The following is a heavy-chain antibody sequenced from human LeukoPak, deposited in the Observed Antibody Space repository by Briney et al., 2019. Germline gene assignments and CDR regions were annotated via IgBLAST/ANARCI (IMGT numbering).Heavy chain of an antibody. Sequence: SETLSLTCTVSGGSISSSSYYWGWIRQPLGKGLEWIGSIYYSGSTYYNPSLKSRVTISVDTSKNQFSLKLSSVTAADTAVYYCARVYGYSYGYARRYYFDYWGQGTLVTVSS. V-gene: IGHV4-39*07. D-gene: IGHD5-18*01. J-gene: IGHJ4*02. CDR3: ARVYGYSYGYARRYYFDY. CDR2: IYYSGST. CDR1: GGSISSSSYY.